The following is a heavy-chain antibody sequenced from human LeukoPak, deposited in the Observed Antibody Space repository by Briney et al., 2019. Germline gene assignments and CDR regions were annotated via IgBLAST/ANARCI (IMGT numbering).Heavy chain of an antibody. CDR1: GFTFSSYS. Sequence: PGGSLRLSCAASGFTFSSYSMSWVRQAPGKGLEWVSVIYSGGSTYYADSVKGRFTISRDNSKNTLYLQMNSLRAEDTAVYYCAGCSSTSCYTRYYYYYMDVWGKGTTITVSS. D-gene: IGHD2-2*02. V-gene: IGHV3-53*01. J-gene: IGHJ6*03. CDR2: IYSGGST. CDR3: AGCSSTSCYTRYYYYYMDV.